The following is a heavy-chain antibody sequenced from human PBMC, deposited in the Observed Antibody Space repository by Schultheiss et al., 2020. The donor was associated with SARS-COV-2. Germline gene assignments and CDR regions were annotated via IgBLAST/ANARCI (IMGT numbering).Heavy chain of an antibody. D-gene: IGHD2-15*01. CDR1: GFTFISYA. CDR3: ARCSGGSCPFDAFDI. V-gene: IGHV3-23*01. CDR2: INEYGSIT. Sequence: GGSLRLSCAASGFTFISYAMSWVRQAPGKGLEWVSRINEYGSITDYADSVKGRFTISRDNSKNMVYVQMNTLKTEDTAVYYCARCSGGSCPFDAFDIWGQGTMVTVSS. J-gene: IGHJ3*02.